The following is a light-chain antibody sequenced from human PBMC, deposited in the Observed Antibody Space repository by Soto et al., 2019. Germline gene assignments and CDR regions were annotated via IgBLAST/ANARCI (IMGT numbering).Light chain of an antibody. CDR2: NGS. J-gene: IGKJ5*01. Sequence: EIVLTQSPGTLSLSPGERATLSCRASQTVSSIYLAWYQQKPGQAPRLLIYNGSSRATGIPDRFSGSGSGTDFTLTISRLEPEDFAVYYCQQHGTSHITFGQGTRLEIK. CDR3: QQHGTSHIT. V-gene: IGKV3-20*01. CDR1: QTVSSIY.